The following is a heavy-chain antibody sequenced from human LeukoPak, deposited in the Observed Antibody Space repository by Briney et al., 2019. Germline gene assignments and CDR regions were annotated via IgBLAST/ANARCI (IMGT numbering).Heavy chain of an antibody. CDR1: GFTFISYW. V-gene: IGHV3-74*01. Sequence: PGGSLRLSCAASGFTFISYWMHWVRQAPGKGLVWVSRINSDGSTTSYAASVKGRFTISRDTAKNTLYLQMNSLRAEDTAVYYCARVLGGRIAATGTSDYWGQGTLVTVSS. D-gene: IGHD6-13*01. J-gene: IGHJ4*02. CDR2: INSDGSTT. CDR3: ARVLGGRIAATGTSDY.